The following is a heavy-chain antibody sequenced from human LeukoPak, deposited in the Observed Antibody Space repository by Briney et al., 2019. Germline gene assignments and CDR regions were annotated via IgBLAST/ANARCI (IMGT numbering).Heavy chain of an antibody. CDR1: GGTFSSYA. J-gene: IGHJ4*02. CDR3: ARVGWGIEDKQQLVPYYFDY. D-gene: IGHD6-13*01. CDR2: IIPIFGTA. Sequence: GASVKVSCKASGGTFSSYAISWVRQAPGQGLEWMGGIIPIFGTANYAQKFQGRVTITADESTSTAYMGLSSLRSEDTAVYYCARVGWGIEDKQQLVPYYFDYWGQGTLVTVSS. V-gene: IGHV1-69*13.